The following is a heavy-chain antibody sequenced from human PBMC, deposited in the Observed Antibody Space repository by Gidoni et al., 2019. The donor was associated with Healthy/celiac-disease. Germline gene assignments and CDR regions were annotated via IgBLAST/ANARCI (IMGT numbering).Heavy chain of an antibody. CDR1: GFTFSSYS. CDR2: ISSSSSTI. CDR3: ARVSHYYDSSGYSVWFDP. D-gene: IGHD3-22*01. V-gene: IGHV3-48*02. J-gene: IGHJ5*02. Sequence: EVQLVESGGGLVQPGGSLRLSCAASGFTFSSYSMNWVRQAPGKGLEWVSYISSSSSTIYYADSVKGRFTISRDNAKNSLYLQMNSLRDEDTAVYYCARVSHYYDSSGYSVWFDPWGQGTL.